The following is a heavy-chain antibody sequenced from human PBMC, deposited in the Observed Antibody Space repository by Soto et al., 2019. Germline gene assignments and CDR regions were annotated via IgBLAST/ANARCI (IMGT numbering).Heavy chain of an antibody. J-gene: IGHJ4*02. V-gene: IGHV3-7*01. D-gene: IGHD1-26*01. CDR3: AIIEIGSYDY. Sequence: EVKLVESGGGLVQPGGSLRLSCAASGFTFRNYCLGWVRQAPGKGLEWVANINEDGSEEYYVDSVRGRFIISRDNARNSLFLQMNSLRAEDTAIYYCAIIEIGSYDYWGQGTLVTVSS. CDR1: GFTFRNYC. CDR2: INEDGSEE.